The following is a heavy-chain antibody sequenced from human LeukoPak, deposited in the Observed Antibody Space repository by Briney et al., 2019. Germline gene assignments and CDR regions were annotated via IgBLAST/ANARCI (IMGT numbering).Heavy chain of an antibody. D-gene: IGHD3-10*01. CDR1: GFTFSNFW. CDR2: IWSDGSNK. Sequence: GGSLRLSCAASGFTFSNFWMHWVRQAPGKGLEWVAIIWSDGSNKYYADSVKGRFTISRDNSKNTLYLQMNSLRAEDTAVYYCTGTYYQNYFDYWGQGTLVTVSS. V-gene: IGHV3-30*02. J-gene: IGHJ4*02. CDR3: TGTYYQNYFDY.